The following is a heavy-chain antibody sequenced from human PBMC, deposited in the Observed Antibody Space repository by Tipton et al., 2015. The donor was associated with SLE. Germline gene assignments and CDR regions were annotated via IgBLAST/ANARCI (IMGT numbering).Heavy chain of an antibody. CDR3: ARDLTDGGDY. Sequence: TLSLTCAVYGGSFSGYYWSWIRQPPGKGLEWIGSIYYSGSTYYNPSLKSRVTISVDTSKNQFSLKLSSVTAADTAVYYCARDLTDGGDYWGQGTLVTVSS. D-gene: IGHD3-10*01. J-gene: IGHJ4*02. V-gene: IGHV4-34*01. CDR2: IYYSGST. CDR1: GGSFSGYY.